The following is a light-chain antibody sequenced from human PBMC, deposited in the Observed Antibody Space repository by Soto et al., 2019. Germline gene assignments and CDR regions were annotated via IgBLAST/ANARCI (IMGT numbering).Light chain of an antibody. CDR2: KDK. V-gene: IGLV3-27*01. CDR3: YSAVDDSGV. Sequence: SSELTQPSSVSVSPGQTATITCSGHTLSKKYVRWFQQKPGQAPALLIYKDKERPAGIPERFSGSSAGTTVTLTIRGAQVDDEADYYCYSAVDDSGVFGGGTKLTVL. J-gene: IGLJ3*02. CDR1: TLSKKY.